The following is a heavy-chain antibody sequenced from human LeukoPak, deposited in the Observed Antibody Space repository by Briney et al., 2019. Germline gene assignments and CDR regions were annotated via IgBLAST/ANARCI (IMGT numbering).Heavy chain of an antibody. V-gene: IGHV1-69*01. CDR1: GGTFSSYA. CDR3: ARGEAYCSSTSCYPY. D-gene: IGHD2-2*01. CDR2: IIPIFGTA. J-gene: IGHJ4*02. Sequence: ASVKVSCKASGGTFSSYAISWVRQAPGQGLEWMGGIIPIFGTANYAQKFQGRVTITADESTSTAYMELSSLRSEDTAVYYCARGEAYCSSTSCYPYWGQGTLVTVSS.